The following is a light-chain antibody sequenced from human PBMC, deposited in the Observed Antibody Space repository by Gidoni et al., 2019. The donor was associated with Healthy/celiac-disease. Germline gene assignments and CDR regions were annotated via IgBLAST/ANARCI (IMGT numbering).Light chain of an antibody. V-gene: IGLV3-21*04. CDR1: NIGSKS. J-gene: IGLJ2*01. CDR2: YDS. CDR3: QVWDSSSDHLV. Sequence: SYVLTQPPSVSEAPGKTARITCGGNNIGSKSVHWYQQKPGQAPVLVIYYDSDRPSGIPERFSGSNSGNTATLTISRVEAGDEADYYCQVWDSSSDHLVFGGGTKLTVL.